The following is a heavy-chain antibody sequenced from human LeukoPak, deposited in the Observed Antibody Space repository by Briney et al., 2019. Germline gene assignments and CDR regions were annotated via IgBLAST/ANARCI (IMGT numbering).Heavy chain of an antibody. CDR1: GFTFSTHW. CDR3: ARGPGSSGGAYVGDY. CDR2: ADGGGSST. Sequence: GGSLRLSCAASGFTFSTHWMHWVRQVPGRGPVWVSRADGGGSSTSYADSVKGRYSISRDNAKSTLYLQMNGLRAEDTAVYYCARGPGSSGGAYVGDYWGHGTLVTVSS. V-gene: IGHV3-74*01. D-gene: IGHD3-22*01. J-gene: IGHJ4*01.